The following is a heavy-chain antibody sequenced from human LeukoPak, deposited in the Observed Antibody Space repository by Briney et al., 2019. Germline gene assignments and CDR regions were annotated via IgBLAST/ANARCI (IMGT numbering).Heavy chain of an antibody. D-gene: IGHD3-22*01. Sequence: PSETLSLTCTVSGGSISSGSYYWSWIRQPAGKGLEWIGRIYTTGSTNYNPSLKSRLTISVDTSKNQFSLKLSSVTAADTAVYYCARGRYYYDSSFDPWGQGTLVTVSS. J-gene: IGHJ5*02. CDR1: GGSISSGSYY. V-gene: IGHV4-61*02. CDR2: IYTTGST. CDR3: ARGRYYYDSSFDP.